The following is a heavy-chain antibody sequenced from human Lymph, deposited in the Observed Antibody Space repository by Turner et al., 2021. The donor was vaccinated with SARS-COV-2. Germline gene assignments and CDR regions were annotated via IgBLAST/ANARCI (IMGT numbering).Heavy chain of an antibody. Sequence: VQLVEYGGGLVKPGGSLLLSWAASGFTFSTYSMNWVRQAPGKGLGLISAISSSSSDIYYADSVKGRFPISRDNAKNSLYLQMNSLRAEDTAVYFCARDIPTTADYFDYWGQGTLVTVSS. D-gene: IGHD4-17*01. J-gene: IGHJ4*02. V-gene: IGHV3-21*01. CDR3: ARDIPTTADYFDY. CDR1: GFTFSTYS. CDR2: ISSSSSDI.